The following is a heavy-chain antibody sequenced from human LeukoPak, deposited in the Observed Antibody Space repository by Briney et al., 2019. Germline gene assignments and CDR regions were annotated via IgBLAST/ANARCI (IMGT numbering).Heavy chain of an antibody. V-gene: IGHV3-64*01. J-gene: IGHJ4*02. Sequence: GGSLRLSCAASGFSFSGYWMHWVRQAPGKGLEYVSAISTNGVSTYYANSVKGRFTISRDNSKKTLYLQMGSLRAEARAVYYWAGGNRDISGIFESYFDYWGQGTLVTVSS. CDR3: AGGNRDISGIFESYFDY. D-gene: IGHD3-22*01. CDR2: ISTNGVST. CDR1: GFSFSGYW.